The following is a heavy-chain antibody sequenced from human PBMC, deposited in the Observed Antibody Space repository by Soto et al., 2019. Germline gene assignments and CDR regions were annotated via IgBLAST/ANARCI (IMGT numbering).Heavy chain of an antibody. D-gene: IGHD1-1*01. CDR3: VRDGTKTLRDWFAP. J-gene: IGHJ5*02. CDR1: GASISGFY. V-gene: IGHV4-4*07. CDR2: IYATGTT. Sequence: SETLSLTCTVSGASISGFYWSWIRKSAGKGLEWIGRIYATGTTDYNPSLKSRVMMSVDTSKKQFSQKLRSVTAADTAVYYCVRDGTKTLRDWFAPWGQGISVTVSS.